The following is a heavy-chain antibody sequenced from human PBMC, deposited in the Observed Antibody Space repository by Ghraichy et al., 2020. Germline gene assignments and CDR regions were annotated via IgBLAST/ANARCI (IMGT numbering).Heavy chain of an antibody. Sequence: GGSLRLSCAASGFTFSSYAMHWVRQAPGKGLEYVSAISSNGGSTYYANSVKGRFTISRDNSKNTLYLQMGSLRAEDMAVYYCASFHDSTTYWGQGTLVTVSS. D-gene: IGHD1/OR15-1a*01. CDR1: GFTFSSYA. V-gene: IGHV3-64*01. CDR2: ISSNGGST. J-gene: IGHJ4*02. CDR3: ASFHDSTTY.